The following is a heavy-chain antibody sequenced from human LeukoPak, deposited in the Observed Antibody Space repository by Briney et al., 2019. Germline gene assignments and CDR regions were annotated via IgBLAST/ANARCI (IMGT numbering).Heavy chain of an antibody. V-gene: IGHV3-49*04. CDR3: TRVGTTYGGDKWFDS. Sequence: PGRSLRLSCPSSGFTFGDYAMSWVRQAPGRGLECVSFIRSKAYGGTTEYAASVKGRFTISGDDSESIAYLQMNSLRTEDTAVYFCTRVGTTYGGDKWFDSWGQGTRVTVSS. CDR1: GFTFGDYA. CDR2: IRSKAYGGTT. J-gene: IGHJ5*01. D-gene: IGHD4/OR15-4a*01.